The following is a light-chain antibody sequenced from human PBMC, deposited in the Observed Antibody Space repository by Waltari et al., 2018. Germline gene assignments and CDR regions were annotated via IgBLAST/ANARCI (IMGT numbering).Light chain of an antibody. CDR2: KTS. J-gene: IGKJ2*01. CDR1: QSIDTW. V-gene: IGKV1-5*03. CDR3: QQYSGYST. Sequence: EIQMTQSPSTLSASLGAIITITCRAMQSIDTWLAWHQQKPGKAPKLLLYKTSTLERGVPSRFSGSGSGTEFTLTISSLQPDDFATYYCQQYSGYSTFGQGTKLEIK.